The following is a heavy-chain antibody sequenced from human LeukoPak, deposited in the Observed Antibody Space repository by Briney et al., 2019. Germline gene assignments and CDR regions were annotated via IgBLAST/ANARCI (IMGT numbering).Heavy chain of an antibody. Sequence: GGSLRLSCVASGLSFINYAMTWVRQAPGKGLEGVSSINSGSAGYTSYADPVRGRSTISRDNSKNTLYLQMNNLRADDTAIYFCVGVRYNYGLSAYWGQGTLVIVSS. J-gene: IGHJ4*02. CDR2: INSGSAGYT. D-gene: IGHD5-18*01. V-gene: IGHV3-23*01. CDR1: GLSFINYA. CDR3: VGVRYNYGLSAY.